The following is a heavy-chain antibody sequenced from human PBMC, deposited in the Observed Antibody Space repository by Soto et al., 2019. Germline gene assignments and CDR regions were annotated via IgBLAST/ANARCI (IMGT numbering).Heavy chain of an antibody. CDR3: AREYRHYVWGRYRRDDAFDI. V-gene: IGHV4-31*03. D-gene: IGHD3-16*02. CDR2: IYYSGST. CDR1: GGSISSGGYY. Sequence: CLTCTVSGGSISSGGYYWSWIRQHPGKGLEWIGYIYYSGSTYYNPSLKSRVTISVDTTKNQFSLKLSSVTAADPAAYYCAREYRHYVWGRYRRDDAFDIWGHGTMVTVS. J-gene: IGHJ3*02.